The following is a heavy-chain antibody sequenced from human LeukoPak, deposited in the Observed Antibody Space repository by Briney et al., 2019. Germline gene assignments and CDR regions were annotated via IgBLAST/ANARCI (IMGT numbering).Heavy chain of an antibody. J-gene: IGHJ4*02. Sequence: ASVKVSCKASGYTFTSYGISWVRQAPGQGLRWMGWISAYNGNTNYAQKLQGRVTMTTDASTSTAYMELRSLRSDDTAVYYCARDRVTTVTTHFDYWGQGTLVTVSS. V-gene: IGHV1-18*01. D-gene: IGHD4-17*01. CDR3: ARDRVTTVTTHFDY. CDR2: ISAYNGNT. CDR1: GYTFTSYG.